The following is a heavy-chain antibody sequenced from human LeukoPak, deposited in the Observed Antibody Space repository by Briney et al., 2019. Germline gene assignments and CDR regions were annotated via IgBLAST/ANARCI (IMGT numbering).Heavy chain of an antibody. CDR2: IYYSGST. CDR3: ARDLNWSVRSFDY. V-gene: IGHV4-59*01. CDR1: GGSISSYY. D-gene: IGHD3-3*01. J-gene: IGHJ4*02. Sequence: SETLSLTCTVSGGSISSYYWSWIRQPPGKGLEWIGYIYYSGSTNYNPSLKSRVTISVDTSKNQFSLKLSSVTAADTAVYYCARDLNWSVRSFDYWGQGTLVTVSS.